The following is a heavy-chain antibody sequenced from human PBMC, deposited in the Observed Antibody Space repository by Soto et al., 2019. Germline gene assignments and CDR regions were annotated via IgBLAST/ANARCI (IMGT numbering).Heavy chain of an antibody. Sequence: QVQLVQSGAEVKKPGASVNVSCKASGYTFTSYYIHWVRQAPGQGLEWMGVINPGGGSTNYAQKSTGRLTMTRDTSTSTVYMELSSLRSEDTAVYYCARPTVVGATVRYFFDYWGQGTLVTVSS. CDR1: GYTFTSYY. CDR2: INPGGGST. D-gene: IGHD1-26*01. J-gene: IGHJ4*01. CDR3: ARPTVVGATVRYFFDY. V-gene: IGHV1-46*01.